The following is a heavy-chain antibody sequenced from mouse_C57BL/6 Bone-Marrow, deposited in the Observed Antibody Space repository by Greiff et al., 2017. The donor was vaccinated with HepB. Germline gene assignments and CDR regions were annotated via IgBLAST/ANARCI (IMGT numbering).Heavy chain of an antibody. J-gene: IGHJ3*01. D-gene: IGHD2-1*01. V-gene: IGHV1-64*01. CDR1: GYTFTSYW. CDR2: IHPNSGST. Sequence: VQLQQPGAELVKPGASVKLSCKASGYTFTSYWMHWVKQRPGQGLEWIGMIHPNSGSTNYNEKFKSKATLTVDISSSTAYMPLSSLTSEDSAVYYCAREGDGNYVLFAYWGQGTLVTVSA. CDR3: AREGDGNYVLFAY.